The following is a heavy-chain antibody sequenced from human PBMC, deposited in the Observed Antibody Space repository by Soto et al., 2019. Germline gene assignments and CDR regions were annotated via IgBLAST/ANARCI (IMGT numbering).Heavy chain of an antibody. CDR2: ISDDGNNK. CDR3: ARGLVVVISRDWFDP. D-gene: IGHD3-22*01. V-gene: IGHV3-30-3*01. CDR1: GFTFSNYA. J-gene: IGHJ5*02. Sequence: GGSLRLSCVASGFTFSNYAMHWVRQAPGKGLEWVSVISDDGNNKYYADSVKGRFTISRDKSKNTLYLQMNSLRAEDTAVYYCARGLVVVISRDWFDPWGQGTLVTV.